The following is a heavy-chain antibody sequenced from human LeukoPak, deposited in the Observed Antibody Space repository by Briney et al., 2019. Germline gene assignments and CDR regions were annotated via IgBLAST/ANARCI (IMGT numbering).Heavy chain of an antibody. V-gene: IGHV4-4*02. D-gene: IGHD6-19*01. J-gene: IGHJ4*02. Sequence: SETLSLTCAVSGGSISSSNWWSWVRQPPGKGLEWIGEIYHSGSTNYNPSLKSRVTISVDKSKNQFSLKLSSVTAADTAVYYCARVAGIAVADNFDYWGQGTLVTVSS. CDR2: IYHSGST. CDR3: ARVAGIAVADNFDY. CDR1: GGSISSSNW.